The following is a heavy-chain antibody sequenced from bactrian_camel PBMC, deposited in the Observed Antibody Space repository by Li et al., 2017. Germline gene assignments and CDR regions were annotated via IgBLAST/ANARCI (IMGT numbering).Heavy chain of an antibody. V-gene: IGHV3S40*01. D-gene: IGHD5*01. CDR1: GNTNSIYF. CDR3: VKDDWGWSFGS. CDR2: IDSGGGS. Sequence: DVQLVESGGGSVQAGGSLKLSCAASGNTNSIYFMGWFRQAPGKGLEYVTAIDSGGGSYYPDSVKGRFSISRDNAKNSVYLQMNSLKPEDTAVYYCVKDDWGWSFGSWGQGTQVTVS. J-gene: IGHJ6*01.